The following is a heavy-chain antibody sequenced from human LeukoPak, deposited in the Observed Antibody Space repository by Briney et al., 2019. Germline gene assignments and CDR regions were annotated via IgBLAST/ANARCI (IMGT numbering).Heavy chain of an antibody. CDR3: AKLQYSSSHY. Sequence: PGGPLRLSCAVSGFTFSSYAMSWVRQAPGKGLEWVSTISGSGDNTYSADSVRGRFTISRDNSKNTLYLQMNSLRAEDTAVYYCAKLQYSSSHYWGQGTLVTVSS. CDR2: ISGSGDNT. J-gene: IGHJ4*02. V-gene: IGHV3-23*01. CDR1: GFTFSSYA. D-gene: IGHD6-6*01.